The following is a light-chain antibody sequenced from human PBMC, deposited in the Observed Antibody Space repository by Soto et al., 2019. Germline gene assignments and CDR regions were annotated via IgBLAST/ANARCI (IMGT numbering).Light chain of an antibody. CDR3: SSYTSSSTPVV. J-gene: IGLJ2*01. Sequence: QSALTQPASVSGSPGQSVTISCTGTSSDVGGYDYVSWYQQHPGKAPKLMIYEVSNRPSGVSNRFSGSKSGNTASLTISGLQPEDEADYYCSSYTSSSTPVVFGGGTTLTVL. V-gene: IGLV2-14*01. CDR1: SSDVGGYDY. CDR2: EVS.